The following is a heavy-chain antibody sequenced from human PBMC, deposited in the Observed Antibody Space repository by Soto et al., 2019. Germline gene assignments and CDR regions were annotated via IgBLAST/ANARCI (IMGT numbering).Heavy chain of an antibody. Sequence: GASVKVSCKASGYTFTSYGISWVRQAPGQRLEWMGWINAGNGNTKYSQEFQGRVTITRDTSASTAYMELSSLRSEDTAVYYCARVLYYYDSSGYYVAGFDYWGQGTLVTVSS. V-gene: IGHV1-3*01. CDR3: ARVLYYYDSSGYYVAGFDY. CDR2: INAGNGNT. D-gene: IGHD3-22*01. J-gene: IGHJ4*02. CDR1: GYTFTSYG.